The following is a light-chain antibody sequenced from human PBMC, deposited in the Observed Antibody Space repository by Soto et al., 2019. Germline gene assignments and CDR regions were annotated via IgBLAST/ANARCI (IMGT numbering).Light chain of an antibody. CDR2: EVS. J-gene: IGLJ2*01. Sequence: QSALTQPASVSGSPGQSITISCTGTSSDVGGYNYVSWYQQHPGKAPKLLIYEVSNRPSGVSNRFSGSKSGNTASLTISGLQPEEEADYYCSSYTSAITLEKAFGGGPKVAVL. V-gene: IGLV2-14*01. CDR3: SSYTSAITLEKA. CDR1: SSDVGGYNY.